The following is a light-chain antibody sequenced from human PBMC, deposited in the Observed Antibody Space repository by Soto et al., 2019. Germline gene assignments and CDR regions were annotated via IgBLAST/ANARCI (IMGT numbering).Light chain of an antibody. CDR2: DAS. CDR3: QQYNSYST. Sequence: DIPMTQSPSTLSASVGDRVTITCRASQSISSWLAWYQQKPGKAPKLLIYDASSLESGVPSRFSGSGSGTEFTLTISSLQPDDFAPYYCQQYNSYSTFGQGTKVEIK. V-gene: IGKV1-5*01. J-gene: IGKJ1*01. CDR1: QSISSW.